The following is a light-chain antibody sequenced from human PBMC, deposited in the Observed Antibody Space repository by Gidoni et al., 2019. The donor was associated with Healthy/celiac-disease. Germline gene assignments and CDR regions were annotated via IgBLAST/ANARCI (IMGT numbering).Light chain of an antibody. Sequence: SYELTQPPSLPVSPGQTASITCSGDKLGDKYACWYQQKPGQSPVLVIYQDSKRHSGIPERFSGSNSGNTATLTISGTQAMDEADYYCQAWDSSIVVFGGGTKLTVL. CDR3: QAWDSSIVV. CDR1: KLGDKY. V-gene: IGLV3-1*01. J-gene: IGLJ2*01. CDR2: QDS.